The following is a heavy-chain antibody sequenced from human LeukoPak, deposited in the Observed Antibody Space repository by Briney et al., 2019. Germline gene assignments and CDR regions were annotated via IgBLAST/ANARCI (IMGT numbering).Heavy chain of an antibody. Sequence: GGSLRLSCAASGFTFTKYNMNWVRQAPGKGLEWVAFIRYDGSNKYYADSVKGRFTISRDNSKNTLYLQMNSLRAEDTAVYYCAKDHGGTPIIDYWGQGTLVTVSS. CDR2: IRYDGSNK. D-gene: IGHD1-7*01. V-gene: IGHV3-30*02. CDR1: GFTFTKYN. J-gene: IGHJ4*02. CDR3: AKDHGGTPIIDY.